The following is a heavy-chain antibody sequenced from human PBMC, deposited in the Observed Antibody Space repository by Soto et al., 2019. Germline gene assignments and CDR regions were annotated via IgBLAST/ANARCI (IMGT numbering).Heavy chain of an antibody. CDR2: IYHSGST. J-gene: IGHJ2*01. CDR1: GGSISSSNW. Sequence: QVQLQESGPGLVKPSGTLSLTCAVSGGSISSSNWWSWVRQPPGKGLEWIGEIYHSGSTNYNPSLKSRVXIXVXXSKNQFALKLSPVTAADTAVYYCARDKGQWLDFDLWGRGTLVTVSS. D-gene: IGHD6-19*01. V-gene: IGHV4-4*02. CDR3: ARDKGQWLDFDL.